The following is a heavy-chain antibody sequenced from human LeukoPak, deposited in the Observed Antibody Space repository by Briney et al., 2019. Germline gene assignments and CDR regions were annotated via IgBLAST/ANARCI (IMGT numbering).Heavy chain of an antibody. Sequence: GGSLRLSCAASGFRFSSYWMSWVRQAPGRGLEWVAVISYDGSNKYYADSVKGRFTISRDNSKNTLYLQMNSLRAEDTAVYYCARGAVDYYDSSGYYYFDYWGQGTLVTVSS. CDR1: GFRFSSYW. J-gene: IGHJ4*02. D-gene: IGHD3-22*01. V-gene: IGHV3-30-3*01. CDR3: ARGAVDYYDSSGYYYFDY. CDR2: ISYDGSNK.